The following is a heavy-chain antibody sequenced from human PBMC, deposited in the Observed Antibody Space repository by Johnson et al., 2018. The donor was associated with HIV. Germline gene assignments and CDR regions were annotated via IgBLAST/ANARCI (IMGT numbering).Heavy chain of an antibody. V-gene: IGHV3-30*02. J-gene: IGHJ3*01. CDR1: GFIFSSYG. CDR2: IRYDETEK. D-gene: IGHD1-1*01. CDR3: ATPTGSDAFDV. Sequence: QVQLVESGGGVVQPGGSLRLSCAASGFIFSSYGMHWARQAPGKGLEWVAFIRYDETEKYYADSVKGRFTISRDNSKSTLFLPMNTLRVEDTAVYYCATPTGSDAFDVWGQGTLVTVSS.